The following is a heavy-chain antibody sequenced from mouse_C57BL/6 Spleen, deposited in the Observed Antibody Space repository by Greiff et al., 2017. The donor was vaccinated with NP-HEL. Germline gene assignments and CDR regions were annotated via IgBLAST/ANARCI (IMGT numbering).Heavy chain of an antibody. J-gene: IGHJ3*01. CDR3: APGMEYDGGAWFAY. V-gene: IGHV1-82*01. CDR1: GYAFSSSW. CDR2: IYPGDGDT. D-gene: IGHD2-14*01. Sequence: QVQLQQSGPELVKPGASVKISCKASGYAFSSSWMNWVKQRPGKGLEWIGRIYPGDGDTNYNGKFKGKATLTADKSSSTAYMQLSSLTSEDSAVYFCAPGMEYDGGAWFAYWGQGTLVTVSA.